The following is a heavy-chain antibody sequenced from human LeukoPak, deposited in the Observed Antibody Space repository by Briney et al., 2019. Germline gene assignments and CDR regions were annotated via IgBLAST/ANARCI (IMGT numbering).Heavy chain of an antibody. CDR3: TKDDAYSSSWYACDI. V-gene: IGHV3-30*18. CDR1: GFTFSDYG. CDR2: ISYDGNHK. D-gene: IGHD6-13*01. Sequence: GGSLRLSCAASGFTFSDYGMHWVRQAPGKGPEWVAVISYDGNHKYYTDSVKGRSTISRDNSKNTLYLQMSSLRAEDTAVYYCTKDDAYSSSWYACDIWGQGTMVTVSS. J-gene: IGHJ3*02.